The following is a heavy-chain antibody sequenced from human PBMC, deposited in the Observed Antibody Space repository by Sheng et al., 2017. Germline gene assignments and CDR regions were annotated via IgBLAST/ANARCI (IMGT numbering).Heavy chain of an antibody. CDR2: INHSGST. CDR1: GGSFSGYY. CDR3: ARHRYGGIDY. D-gene: IGHD2-15*01. Sequence: QVQLQQWGAGLLKPSETLSLTCAVYGGSFSGYYWSWIRQPPGKGLEWIGEINHSGSTNYNPSLKSRVTISVDTSKNQFSLKLSSVTAADTAVYYCARHRYGGIDYWGQGTLVTVSS. J-gene: IGHJ4*02. V-gene: IGHV4-34*01.